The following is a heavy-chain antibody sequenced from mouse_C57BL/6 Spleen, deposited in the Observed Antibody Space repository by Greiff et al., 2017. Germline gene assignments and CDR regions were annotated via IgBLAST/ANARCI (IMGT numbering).Heavy chain of an antibody. D-gene: IGHD2-5*01. J-gene: IGHJ3*01. V-gene: IGHV1-53*01. Sequence: QVQLQQPGPELVKPGASVKLSCKASGYTFTSYWMHWVKQRPGQGLEWIGNINPSNGVTNYNEKFKSKATLTVDKSSNTAYMQLSSLTSEDSAVYYCARMGRYSNAMAYWGQGTLVTVSA. CDR2: INPSNGVT. CDR1: GYTFTSYW. CDR3: ARMGRYSNAMAY.